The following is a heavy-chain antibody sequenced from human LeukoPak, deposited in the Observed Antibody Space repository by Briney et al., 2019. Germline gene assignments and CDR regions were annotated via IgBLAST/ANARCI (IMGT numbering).Heavy chain of an antibody. D-gene: IGHD3-22*01. CDR3: ARGYDSSGYYFHQTYYFDY. CDR1: GGSISSYY. V-gene: IGHV4-59*01. Sequence: PSETLSLTCTVSGGSISSYYWSWIRQPPGKGLEWIGYIYYSGSTNYNPSLKSRVTISVDTSKNQFSLKLSSVTAADTAVYYCARGYDSSGYYFHQTYYFDYWGQGTLVTVSS. J-gene: IGHJ4*02. CDR2: IYYSGST.